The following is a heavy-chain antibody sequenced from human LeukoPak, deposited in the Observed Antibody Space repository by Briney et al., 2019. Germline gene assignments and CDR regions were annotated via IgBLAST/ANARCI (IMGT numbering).Heavy chain of an antibody. D-gene: IGHD3-10*01. J-gene: IGHJ6*03. CDR1: GGTFSSYA. V-gene: IGHV1-69*06. Sequence: SVKVSCKASGGTFSSYAISWVRQAPGQGLEWMGGIIPIFGTANYAQKFQGRVTITADKSTSTAYMELSSLRSEDTAVYYCASLTMVRGVIIPYYYYMDVWGKGTTVTVSS. CDR2: IIPIFGTA. CDR3: ASLTMVRGVIIPYYYYMDV.